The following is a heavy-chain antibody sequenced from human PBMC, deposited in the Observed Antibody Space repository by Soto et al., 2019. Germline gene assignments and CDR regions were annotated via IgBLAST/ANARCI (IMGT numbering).Heavy chain of an antibody. Sequence: QVQLVQSGAEVKKPGTSVKVSCKASGYTVTSYGISWVRQAPGQGLEWMGCISAYNGNTNYAHKLQGRVTMTTDTATSTAYMELRSMRSDEKAVYYCARDWFGVDYWGQGTLVTVSS. CDR2: ISAYNGNT. J-gene: IGHJ4*02. D-gene: IGHD3-16*01. CDR1: GYTVTSYG. V-gene: IGHV1-18*01. CDR3: ARDWFGVDY.